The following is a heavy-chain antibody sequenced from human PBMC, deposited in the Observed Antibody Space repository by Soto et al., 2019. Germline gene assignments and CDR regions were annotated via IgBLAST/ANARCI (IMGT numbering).Heavy chain of an antibody. CDR1: GGSISSYY. CDR2: IYYSGST. D-gene: IGHD3-22*01. J-gene: IGHJ4*02. CDR3: ARNSDFWSGYYYDSSGYYFDY. Sequence: SETLSLTCTVSGGSISSYYWSWIRQPPGKGLEWIGYIYYSGSTNYNPSLKSRVTISVDTSKNQFSLKLSSVTAADTAVYYCARNSDFWSGYYYDSSGYYFDYWGQGTLVTVSS. V-gene: IGHV4-59*01.